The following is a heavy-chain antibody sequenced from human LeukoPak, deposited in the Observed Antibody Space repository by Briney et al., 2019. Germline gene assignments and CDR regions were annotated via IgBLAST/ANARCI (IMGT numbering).Heavy chain of an antibody. CDR1: GGTFSSYA. D-gene: IGHD1-26*01. Sequence: GASVKVSCKASGGTFSSYAISWVRQAPGQGLEWMGRIIPILGIANYAQKLQGRVTMTTDTSTSTAYMELRSLRSDDTAVYYCARVRIVGATVLFYYGMDVWGQGTTVTVSS. CDR2: IIPILGIA. J-gene: IGHJ6*02. CDR3: ARVRIVGATVLFYYGMDV. V-gene: IGHV1-69*04.